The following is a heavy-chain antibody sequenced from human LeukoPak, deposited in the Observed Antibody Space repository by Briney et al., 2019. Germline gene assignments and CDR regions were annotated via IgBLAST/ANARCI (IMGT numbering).Heavy chain of an antibody. CDR1: GFTFSSKA. J-gene: IGHJ4*02. CDR3: AKDWEIVVVTAIYFDY. Sequence: PAGSLTLSCSASGFTFSSKAMGWVRQAQGQGLEWVSAICCSGASTSSAASVDGRFTISTDNSKNPLYLRMTSLRAEDTAVYYCAKDWEIVVVTAIYFDYWGQGTLVTVSS. CDR2: ICCSGAST. V-gene: IGHV3-23*01. D-gene: IGHD2-21*02.